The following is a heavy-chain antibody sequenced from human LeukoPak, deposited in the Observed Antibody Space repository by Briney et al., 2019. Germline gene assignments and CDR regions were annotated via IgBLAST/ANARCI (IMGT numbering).Heavy chain of an antibody. Sequence: ASVTVSCKASGYTFTSYGISWVRQAPGQGLEWMGWISAYNGNTNYAQKLQGRVTMTTDTSTSTAYMELRSLRSDDTAVYYCARLPLKGWHLDYWGQGTLVTVSS. V-gene: IGHV1-18*01. CDR3: ARLPLKGWHLDY. D-gene: IGHD2-15*01. CDR2: ISAYNGNT. CDR1: GYTFTSYG. J-gene: IGHJ4*02.